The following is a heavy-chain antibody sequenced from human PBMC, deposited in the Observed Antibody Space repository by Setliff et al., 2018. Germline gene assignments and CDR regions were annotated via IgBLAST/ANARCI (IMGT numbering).Heavy chain of an antibody. V-gene: IGHV3-7*03. J-gene: IGHJ4*02. Sequence: GGSLRLSCAASGFTFSSSWMIWVRQVPGKGLDWVANMNQDSTNKYHVDSVKGRFTISRDNAKNSLFLQMDSLRVEDTAVDYCARGLGKGTVDYWGQGTLVTVSS. CDR2: MNQDSTNK. CDR1: GFTFSSSW. CDR3: ARGLGKGTVDY. D-gene: IGHD3-16*01.